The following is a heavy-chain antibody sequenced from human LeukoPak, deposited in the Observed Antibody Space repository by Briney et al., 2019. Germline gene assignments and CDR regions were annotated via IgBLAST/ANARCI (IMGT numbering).Heavy chain of an antibody. CDR1: GFTFSSYA. D-gene: IGHD5-24*01. CDR3: ARDQMATKSFDY. J-gene: IGHJ4*02. V-gene: IGHV3-30*04. CDR2: ISYDGSNK. Sequence: GGSLRLSCAASGFTFSSYAMHWVRQAPGKGLEWVAVISYDGSNKYYADSVKGRFTISRDNSKNTLYLQMNSLRAEDTAVYYCARDQMATKSFDYWGQGTLVTVSS.